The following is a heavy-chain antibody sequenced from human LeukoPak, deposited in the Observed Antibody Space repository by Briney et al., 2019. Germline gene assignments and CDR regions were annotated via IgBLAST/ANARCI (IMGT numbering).Heavy chain of an antibody. J-gene: IGHJ4*02. V-gene: IGHV3-23*01. D-gene: IGHD3-22*01. Sequence: PGGSLRLSCAASGFTFSNHWMSWVRQAPGKGLEWVSGISGSGDNTYYADSVKGRLTISRDNSKNTLYVQVNSLGTEDTAAYYCAKGSYYDSSGSFYFDYWGQGTLVTVSS. CDR3: AKGSYYDSSGSFYFDY. CDR2: ISGSGDNT. CDR1: GFTFSNHW.